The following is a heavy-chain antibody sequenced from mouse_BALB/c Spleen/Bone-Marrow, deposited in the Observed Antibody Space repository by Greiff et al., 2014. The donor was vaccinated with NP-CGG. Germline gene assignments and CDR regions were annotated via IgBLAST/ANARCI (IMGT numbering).Heavy chain of an antibody. Sequence: VQVVESGPGLVAPSQSLTITCTVSGFSLASYGIHWVRQPPGKGLEWLGVIRAGGATNYNSALMSRLSISKDNSKSQVFLKMNSLQIDDTAMFYCTREREGDGYYDFDYWGQGTIFTVSS. CDR2: IRAGGAT. J-gene: IGHJ2*01. D-gene: IGHD2-3*01. V-gene: IGHV2-9*02. CDR3: TREREGDGYYDFDY. CDR1: GFSLASYG.